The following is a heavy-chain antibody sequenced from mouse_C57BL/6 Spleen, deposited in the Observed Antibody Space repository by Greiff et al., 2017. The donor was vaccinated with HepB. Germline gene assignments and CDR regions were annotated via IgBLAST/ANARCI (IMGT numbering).Heavy chain of an antibody. Sequence: EVKLVESGGGLVKPGGSLKLSCAASGFTFSSYTMSWVRQTPEKRLEWVATISGGGGNTYYPDSVKGRFTISRDNAKNTLYLQMSSLRSEDTALYYCARSLSTIVTTSYFDVWGTGTTVTVSS. CDR1: GFTFSSYT. D-gene: IGHD2-5*01. J-gene: IGHJ1*03. CDR3: ARSLSTIVTTSYFDV. V-gene: IGHV5-9*01. CDR2: ISGGGGNT.